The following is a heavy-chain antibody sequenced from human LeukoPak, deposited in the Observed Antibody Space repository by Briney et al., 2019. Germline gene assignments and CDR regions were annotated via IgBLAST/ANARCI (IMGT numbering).Heavy chain of an antibody. CDR3: ARVRGDYGYYGMDV. D-gene: IGHD4-17*01. J-gene: IGHJ6*02. CDR1: GFTFSSYG. Sequence: GVSLSLSCAASGFTFSSYGMHWVRQAPGKPLEGVAVIWYDGSNKYYADSVKGRITISRDNSKNTLYLQMNSLRAEDTAVYYCARVRGDYGYYGMDVWGQGTTVTVSS. V-gene: IGHV3-33*01. CDR2: IWYDGSNK.